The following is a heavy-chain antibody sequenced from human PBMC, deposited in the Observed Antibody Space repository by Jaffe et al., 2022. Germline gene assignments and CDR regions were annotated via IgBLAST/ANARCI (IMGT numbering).Heavy chain of an antibody. CDR2: ISWDGGST. CDR3: AKDFGSGSYYKSDKVADAFDI. CDR1: GFTFDDYA. Sequence: EVQLVESGGVVVQPGGSLRLSCAASGFTFDDYAMHWVRQAPGKGLEWVSLISWDGGSTYYADSVKGRFTISRDNSKNSLYLQMNSLRAEDTALYYCAKDFGSGSYYKSDKVADAFDIWGQGTMVTVSS. V-gene: IGHV3-43D*04. J-gene: IGHJ3*02. D-gene: IGHD3-10*01.